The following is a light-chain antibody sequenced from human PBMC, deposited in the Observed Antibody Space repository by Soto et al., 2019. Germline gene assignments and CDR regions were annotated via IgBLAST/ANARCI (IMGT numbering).Light chain of an antibody. CDR1: SSNIGAGYD. J-gene: IGLJ2*01. Sequence: QSVLTQPPSVSGAPGQRVTISCTGSSSNIGAGYDVHWYQQLPGRAPKLLIYGNTNRPSGVPDRFSGSKSGTSASLAITGLQAEVGADYYCLSFDSSLSVVFGGGTKLTVL. CDR3: LSFDSSLSVV. V-gene: IGLV1-40*01. CDR2: GNT.